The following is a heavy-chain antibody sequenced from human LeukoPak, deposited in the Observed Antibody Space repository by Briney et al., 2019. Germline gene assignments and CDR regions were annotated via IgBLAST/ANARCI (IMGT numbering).Heavy chain of an antibody. Sequence: PSETLSLTCTVSGGSISSHYWSWIRQPPGKGLEWIGYIYYSGSTNYNPSLKSRVTISVDTSKNQFSLKLSSVTAADTAVYYCARNPPGEGNPFYYYYYMDVWGKGTTVTVSS. J-gene: IGHJ6*03. CDR2: IYYSGST. D-gene: IGHD4-23*01. V-gene: IGHV4-59*11. CDR1: GGSISSHY. CDR3: ARNPPGEGNPFYYYYYMDV.